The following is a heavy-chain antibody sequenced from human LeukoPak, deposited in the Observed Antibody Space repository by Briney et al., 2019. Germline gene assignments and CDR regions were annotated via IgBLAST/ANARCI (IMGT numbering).Heavy chain of an antibody. D-gene: IGHD2-21*01. Sequence: GESLKISXKGSGYSFTSYWIGWVRQMPGKGLEWMGIIYPGDSDTIYSPSFQGQVTISADKSISTAYLQWSSLKAPDTAMYYCARPSQVIHDAFDIWGQGTMVTVSS. CDR3: ARPSQVIHDAFDI. V-gene: IGHV5-51*01. CDR1: GYSFTSYW. J-gene: IGHJ3*02. CDR2: IYPGDSDT.